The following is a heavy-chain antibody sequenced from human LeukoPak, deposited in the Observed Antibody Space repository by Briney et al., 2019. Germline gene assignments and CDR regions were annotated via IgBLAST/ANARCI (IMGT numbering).Heavy chain of an antibody. CDR3: ARGAAVAGLDY. CDR1: GFTFSSYE. Sequence: PGGSLRLSCAASGFTFSSYEMIWVRQAPGKGLEWVSYISSSGSTIYYADSVKGRFTISRDNAKNSLYLQMNSLRAEDTAVYYCARGAAVAGLDYWGQGTLVTVPS. CDR2: ISSSGSTI. D-gene: IGHD6-19*01. J-gene: IGHJ4*02. V-gene: IGHV3-48*03.